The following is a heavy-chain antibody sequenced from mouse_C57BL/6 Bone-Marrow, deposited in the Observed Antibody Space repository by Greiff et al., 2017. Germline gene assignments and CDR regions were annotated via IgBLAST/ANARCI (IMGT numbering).Heavy chain of an antibody. J-gene: IGHJ1*03. Sequence: QVTLKVSGPGILQPSQTLSLTCSFSGFSLSTFGMGVGWIRQPSGKGLEWLAHIWWDDDKYYNPALKSRLTISKDTSKNQVILKIANVDTADTATYYCVRAYCGSRNWYFDVWGTGTTVTVSS. CDR2: IWWDDDK. D-gene: IGHD1-1*01. V-gene: IGHV8-8*01. CDR3: VRAYCGSRNWYFDV. CDR1: GFSLSTFGMG.